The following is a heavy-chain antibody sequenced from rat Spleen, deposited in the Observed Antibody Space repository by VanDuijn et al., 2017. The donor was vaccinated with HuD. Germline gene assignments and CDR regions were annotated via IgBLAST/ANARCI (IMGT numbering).Heavy chain of an antibody. V-gene: IGHV2S12*01. CDR1: GFSLTNNG. CDR3: TSFYYYDGSYYYPFPY. J-gene: IGHJ3*01. CDR2: ISSGRTT. Sequence: QVQLKESGPGLVQPSQTLSLTCTVSGFSLTNNGVSWVRQPPGKGLEWIAAISSGRTTYYHSPLKSRLSITRDTSKSQVFLEMNSLQTGDTSIYFYTSFYYYDGSYYYPFPYWGQGTLVTVSS. D-gene: IGHD1-12*02.